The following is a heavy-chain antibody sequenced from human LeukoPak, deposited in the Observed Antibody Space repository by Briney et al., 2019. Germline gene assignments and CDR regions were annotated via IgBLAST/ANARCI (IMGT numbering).Heavy chain of an antibody. CDR2: IYPGDSDT. J-gene: IGHJ3*02. V-gene: IGHV5-51*01. Sequence: GESLKISCNGSGYSFTSYWIGWVRLMPGKGLEWMGIIYPGDSDTRYSPSFQGQVTISADKSISTAYLQWSSLKASDTAMYYCARHGSAFVDTAMVFAFDIWGQGTMVTVSS. CDR3: ARHGSAFVDTAMVFAFDI. D-gene: IGHD5-18*01. CDR1: GYSFTSYW.